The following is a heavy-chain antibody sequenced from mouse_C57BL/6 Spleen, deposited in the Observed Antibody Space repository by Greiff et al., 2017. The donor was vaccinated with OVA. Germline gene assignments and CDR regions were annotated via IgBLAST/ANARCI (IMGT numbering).Heavy chain of an antibody. CDR2: ISYDGSN. V-gene: IGHV3-6*01. CDR3: ARVGDGNYWYFDV. J-gene: IGHJ1*03. CDR1: GYSITSGYY. D-gene: IGHD2-1*01. Sequence: VQLKQSGPGLVKPSQSLSLTCSVTGYSITSGYYWNWIRQFPGNKLEWMGYISYDGSNNYNPSLKNRISITRDTAKNQFFLKLNSVTTEDTATYDCARVGDGNYWYFDVWGTGTTVTVSS.